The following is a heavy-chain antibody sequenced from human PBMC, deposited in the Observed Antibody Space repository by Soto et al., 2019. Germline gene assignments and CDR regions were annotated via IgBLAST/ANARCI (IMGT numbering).Heavy chain of an antibody. V-gene: IGHV1-3*05. CDR3: ASSRAGEVSFDY. J-gene: IGHJ4*02. CDR1: GYTFTSYP. D-gene: IGHD2-21*01. Sequence: QVQLVQSGAEEKKPGASVKVSCKASGYTFTSYPMHWVRQAPGQRLEWMGWINAGNGNTKYSQKFQGRVTITRDTSASTAYMELSSLRSEDTAVYYCASSRAGEVSFDYWGQRTLVTVSS. CDR2: INAGNGNT.